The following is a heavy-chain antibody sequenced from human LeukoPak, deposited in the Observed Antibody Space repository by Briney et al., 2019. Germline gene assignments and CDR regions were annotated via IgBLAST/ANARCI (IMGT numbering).Heavy chain of an antibody. Sequence: PGGSLRLSCAASGFTYSNYDMHWVRQGPGGGLEWVSAIGIADDTHYADSVKGRFTISRENARNSLYLQINSLRDGDTAVYYCVRGGIRMSGIDAFDIWGQGTVVTVSS. V-gene: IGHV3-13*01. CDR3: VRGGIRMSGIDAFDI. J-gene: IGHJ3*02. D-gene: IGHD2-21*01. CDR1: GFTYSNYD. CDR2: IGIADDT.